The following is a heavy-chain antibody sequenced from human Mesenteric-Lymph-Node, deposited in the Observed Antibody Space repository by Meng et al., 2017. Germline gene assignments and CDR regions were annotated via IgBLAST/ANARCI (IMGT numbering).Heavy chain of an antibody. CDR2: IRNSGDSA. V-gene: IGHV3-23*01. D-gene: IGHD3-9*01. J-gene: IGHJ6*02. Sequence: GGSLRLSCAASGFTSSIYDMTWVRQAPGKVLEWVSSIRNSGDSAYYADSVQGRFTVSRDNAKNSLYLQMNSLGAEDTAVYYCARVGWGYFDWLLGRYYYYGMEVWGQGTTVTVSS. CDR3: ARVGWGYFDWLLGRYYYYGMEV. CDR1: GFTSSIYD.